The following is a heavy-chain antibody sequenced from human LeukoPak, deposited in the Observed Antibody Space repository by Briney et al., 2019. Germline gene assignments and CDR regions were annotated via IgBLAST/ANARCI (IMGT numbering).Heavy chain of an antibody. Sequence: GGSLRLSCAASGFTFCNYWMHWVRQVPGKGLVWVSRSDGGGSSTSYADSVKGRFSISRDNAKSILYLQMNSLRAEDTAVYYCARGPGSSGGAYVGDYWGHGTLVTVSS. CDR2: SDGGGSST. CDR1: GFTFCNYW. CDR3: ARGPGSSGGAYVGDY. J-gene: IGHJ4*01. V-gene: IGHV3-74*01. D-gene: IGHD3-22*01.